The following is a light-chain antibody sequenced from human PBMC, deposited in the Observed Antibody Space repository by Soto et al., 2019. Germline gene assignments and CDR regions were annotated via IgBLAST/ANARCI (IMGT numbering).Light chain of an antibody. CDR3: QQSYSTPYT. Sequence: DIQVTQSPSSLSAYVGDRVTISCRASQSISTYLNWYHHKPGKAPKLLIHAASSLRSGVPSRFSGSGSWTDFTLTISSLQPEDFATYYCQQSYSTPYTVGQGTKLDIK. CDR1: QSISTY. CDR2: AAS. J-gene: IGKJ2*01. V-gene: IGKV1-39*01.